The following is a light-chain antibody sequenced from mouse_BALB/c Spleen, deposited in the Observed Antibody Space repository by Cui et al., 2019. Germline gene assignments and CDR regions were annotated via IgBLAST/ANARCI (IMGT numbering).Light chain of an antibody. CDR1: QSLLNSGNQKNY. Sequence: DIVMTQSPSSLTVTAGEKVTMSCKSSQSLLNSGNQKNYLTWYQQKPGQPPKLLIYWASTRESGVPDRFTGSGSGTDFTLTISSVQAEDLAVYYCQNDYSYPPFTFGSGTKLEIK. CDR3: QNDYSYPPFT. V-gene: IGKV8-19*01. CDR2: WAS. J-gene: IGKJ4*01.